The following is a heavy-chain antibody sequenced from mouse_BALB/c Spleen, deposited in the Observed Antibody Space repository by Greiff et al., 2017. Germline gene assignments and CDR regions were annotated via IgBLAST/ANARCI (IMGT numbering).Heavy chain of an antibody. D-gene: IGHD1-1*01. CDR3: NEGVATADY. CDR1: GFNIKDYY. J-gene: IGHJ2*01. Sequence: EVQLQQSGAELVRSGASVKLSCTASGFNIKDYYMHWVKQRPEQGLEWIGRIDPENGDTESAPKFQGKATMTADTSSNTAYLQLSSLTSEDTAVYYCNEGVATADYWGQGTTLTVSS. V-gene: IGHV14-4*02. CDR2: IDPENGDT.